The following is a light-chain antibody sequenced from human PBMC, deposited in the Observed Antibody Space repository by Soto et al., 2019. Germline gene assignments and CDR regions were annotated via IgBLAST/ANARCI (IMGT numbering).Light chain of an antibody. CDR1: TSDVGAYNY. V-gene: IGLV2-8*01. CDR3: SSYAGDNKGV. Sequence: QSALTQPPSASGSPGQSVTISCTGTTSDVGAYNYVSWYQQHPGKAPKLVIYEVSRRPSGVPDRFSGSKSGNTASPTVSGLQAEDEADYYCSSYAGDNKGVFGTG. CDR2: EVS. J-gene: IGLJ1*01.